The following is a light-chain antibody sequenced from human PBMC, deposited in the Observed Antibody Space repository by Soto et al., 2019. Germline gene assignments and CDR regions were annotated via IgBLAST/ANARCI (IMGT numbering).Light chain of an antibody. Sequence: EIVLTQSPGTLSVSPGERATLSCRASQSVSSYYLASYQQKPGQAPMLLIYAASSRATGIPDRFSGGGSGTDFTLTISRLEPEDFAVYYCQQCGSSPWTFGQGTNVEIK. J-gene: IGKJ1*01. CDR2: AAS. CDR3: QQCGSSPWT. V-gene: IGKV3-20*01. CDR1: QSVSSYY.